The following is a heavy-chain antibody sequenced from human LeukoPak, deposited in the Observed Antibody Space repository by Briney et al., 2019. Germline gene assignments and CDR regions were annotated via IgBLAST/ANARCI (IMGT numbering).Heavy chain of an antibody. D-gene: IGHD3-22*01. CDR3: ARWPRGYYDSSGHYYFDY. J-gene: IGHJ4*02. CDR1: GYTFTSYY. Sequence: GASVKVSCKASGYTFTSYYMHWVRQAPGQGLEWMGIINPSGGSTSYAQKFQGRVTMTRDMSTSTVYMELSSLRSEDTAVYYCARWPRGYYDSSGHYYFDYWGQGTLVTVSS. CDR2: INPSGGST. V-gene: IGHV1-46*01.